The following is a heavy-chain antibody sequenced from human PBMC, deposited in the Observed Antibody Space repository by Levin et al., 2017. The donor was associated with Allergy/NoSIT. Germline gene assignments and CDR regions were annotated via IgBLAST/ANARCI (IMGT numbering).Heavy chain of an antibody. CDR1: GGSFSDYY. D-gene: IGHD3-3*01. CDR3: ARAAWSGGGGFDP. J-gene: IGHJ5*02. Sequence: SQTLSLTCAVYGGSFSDYYWSWIRQPPGKGLEWIGEINHSGSTNYNPSLKSRVTILVDTSKSQFSLKLSSVTAADTAVYYCARAAWSGGGGFDPWGQGILVTVSS. V-gene: IGHV4-34*01. CDR2: INHSGST.